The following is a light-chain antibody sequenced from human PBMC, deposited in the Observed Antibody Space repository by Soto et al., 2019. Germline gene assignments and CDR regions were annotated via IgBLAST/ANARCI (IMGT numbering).Light chain of an antibody. CDR2: LNSDGSH. CDR1: SGHSSYV. J-gene: IGLJ2*01. CDR3: QTWGTGIVV. V-gene: IGLV4-69*01. Sequence: QLVLTQSPSASASLGASVKLTYTLSSGHSSYVIAWHQQQPEEGPRYLMKLNSDGSHTKGDGIPDRFSGSSSGAERYLTISSLQSEDEADYYCQTWGTGIVVFGGGTKLTVL.